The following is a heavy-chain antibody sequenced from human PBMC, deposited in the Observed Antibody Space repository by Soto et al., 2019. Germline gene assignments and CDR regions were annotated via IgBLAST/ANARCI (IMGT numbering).Heavy chain of an antibody. Sequence: PSETLSLTCSVFGGSMSPYYWSWIRQSPGKGLEWIGEINHSGSTNYNPSLKSRVTISVDTSKNQFSLKLSSVTAADTAVYYCARAGYDILTGYSDYWGQGTLVTVSS. CDR1: GGSMSPYY. D-gene: IGHD3-9*01. J-gene: IGHJ4*02. CDR2: INHSGST. CDR3: ARAGYDILTGYSDY. V-gene: IGHV4-34*01.